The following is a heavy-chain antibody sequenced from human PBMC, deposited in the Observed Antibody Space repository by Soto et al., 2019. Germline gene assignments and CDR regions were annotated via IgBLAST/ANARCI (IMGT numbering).Heavy chain of an antibody. Sequence: QVQLVQSGAEVKKPGSSVKVSCKASVGTFSSYTITWVRQAPGQGLEWMGRIIPSLGRANYAQKFQGRVTITADKCTSTAYMELSSLRSEDTAVYYCARLGVNSGYDLWGQATLVTVSS. D-gene: IGHD5-12*01. CDR2: IIPSLGRA. J-gene: IGHJ4*02. CDR3: ARLGVNSGYDL. V-gene: IGHV1-69*02. CDR1: VGTFSSYT.